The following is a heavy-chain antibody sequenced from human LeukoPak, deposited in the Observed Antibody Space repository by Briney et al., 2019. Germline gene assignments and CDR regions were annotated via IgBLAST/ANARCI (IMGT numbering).Heavy chain of an antibody. CDR2: ISSSGSHT. J-gene: IGHJ1*01. Sequence: PGGSLRLSCAASGXTFSDQYMSWIRQAPGKGLEWISYISSSGSHTNYADSVKGRFTISRDNAKNSLYLQMSSLKAEDTAVYYCARDFGSGWYGYFQHWGQGTLVIVSS. CDR1: GXTFSDQY. V-gene: IGHV3-11*06. D-gene: IGHD6-19*01. CDR3: ARDFGSGWYGYFQH.